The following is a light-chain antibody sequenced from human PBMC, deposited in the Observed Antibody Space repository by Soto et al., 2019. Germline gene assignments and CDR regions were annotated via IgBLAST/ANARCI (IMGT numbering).Light chain of an antibody. J-gene: IGLJ2*01. V-gene: IGLV2-23*02. CDR2: EVI. Sequence: QSALTQPASVSGSPGQSITISCTGTSSDVGSYNLVSWYQQHPGKAPKLMIYEVIKRPSGVSNRFSGSKSDNTASLTISGLQAEDEADYFCCSYGGSSNYVVFGGGTKLTVL. CDR3: CSYGGSSNYVV. CDR1: SSDVGSYNL.